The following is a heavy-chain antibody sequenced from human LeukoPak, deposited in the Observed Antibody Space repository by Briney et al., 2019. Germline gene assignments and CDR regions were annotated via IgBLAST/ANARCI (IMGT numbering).Heavy chain of an antibody. V-gene: IGHV1-2*06. J-gene: IGHJ5*02. CDR2: INPKSGDT. Sequence: GASVKVSCKASGYTFTAYYMHWVRQAPGQGLEWMGRINPKSGDTNYAQKFQDRVTMTRDTSMSTAYMEISRLRYDGTAVYYCGRGIQSFDPWGQGTLVTVSS. CDR3: GRGIQSFDP. CDR1: GYTFTAYY.